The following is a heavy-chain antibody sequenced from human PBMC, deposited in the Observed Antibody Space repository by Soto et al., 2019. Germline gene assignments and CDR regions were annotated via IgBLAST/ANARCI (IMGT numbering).Heavy chain of an antibody. Sequence: EVQLVESGGGLVQPGGSLRLSCAASGFSFSTSVMNWVRQAPGKGLEWISYISKSSVTTHYADSVKGRFTISRDNANNSLFLEMNSLRVEDTALYYCAPRKFGSFNIAAFEIWGQGTMVTVSS. D-gene: IGHD3-16*01. J-gene: IGHJ3*02. V-gene: IGHV3-48*03. CDR2: ISKSSVTT. CDR1: GFSFSTSV. CDR3: APRKFGSFNIAAFEI.